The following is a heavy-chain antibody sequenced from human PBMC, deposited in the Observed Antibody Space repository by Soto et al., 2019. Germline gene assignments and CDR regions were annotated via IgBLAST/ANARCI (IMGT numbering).Heavy chain of an antibody. D-gene: IGHD1-26*01. CDR1: GFTFSSYS. J-gene: IGHJ6*02. Sequence: EVQLVESGGGLVQPGGSLRLSCAASGFTFSSYSMNWVRQAPGKGLEWVSYISSSSSTIYYADSVKGRFTISRDNAKNPLYLQRNRLRDEDTAVYYWARRGWEARSGYYYYGMDVWGQGTTVTVSS. CDR2: ISSSSSTI. CDR3: ARRGWEARSGYYYYGMDV. V-gene: IGHV3-48*02.